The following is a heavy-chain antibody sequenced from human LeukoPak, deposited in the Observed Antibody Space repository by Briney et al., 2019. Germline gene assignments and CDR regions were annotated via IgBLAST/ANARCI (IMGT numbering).Heavy chain of an antibody. Sequence: GESLKISCKGSGYSLTSYWIGWVRQMPGKGLEWMGSIYPGDSTTRYSPSFQGQVTISADTSISTAYLQWSSLKASDTAMYYCARQDITETTDYWGQGTLLTVSS. CDR1: GYSLTSYW. CDR3: ARQDITETTDY. J-gene: IGHJ4*02. V-gene: IGHV5-51*01. D-gene: IGHD1-20*01. CDR2: IYPGDSTT.